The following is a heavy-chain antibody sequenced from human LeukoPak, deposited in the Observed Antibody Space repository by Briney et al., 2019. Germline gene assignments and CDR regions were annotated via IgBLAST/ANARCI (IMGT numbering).Heavy chain of an antibody. V-gene: IGHV3-74*01. J-gene: IGHJ4*02. CDR3: ASQGDYAYGDYN. D-gene: IGHD4-17*01. Sequence: GSLRLSCAASGFTYCSYWMHWVRQAPGKGLVWVARIKGDGSYTFYADSVKGRFTISRDNAKNTLYLQMNSLRAEDTAVYYCASQGDYAYGDYNWGQGTLVTVSS. CDR1: GFTYCSYW. CDR2: IKGDGSYT.